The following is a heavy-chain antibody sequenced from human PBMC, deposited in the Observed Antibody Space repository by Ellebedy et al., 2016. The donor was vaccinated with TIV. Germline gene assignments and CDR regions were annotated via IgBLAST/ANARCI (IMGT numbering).Heavy chain of an antibody. J-gene: IGHJ4*03. V-gene: IGHV3-7*01. D-gene: IGHD3-10*01. CDR2: IKQDGSDQ. CDR3: ARDQGWAYPGSTRFDY. Sequence: GESLKISCAASGFTFSDYWMSWVRQAPGKGLEWVANIKQDGSDQWYVDFVKGRFTISRDNAKNSLYLQMSSLRAEDTAVYYCARDQGWAYPGSTRFDYWGQGTLVTVSS. CDR1: GFTFSDYW.